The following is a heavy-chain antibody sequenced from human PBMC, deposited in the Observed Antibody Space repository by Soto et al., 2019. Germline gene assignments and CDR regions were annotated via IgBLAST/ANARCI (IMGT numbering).Heavy chain of an antibody. J-gene: IGHJ4*02. CDR1: GFTFSSYA. Sequence: GGSLRLSCAAPGFTFSSYAMTWVRQAPGKGLEWVSTISGNGGYTYYSDSVGGRFTISRDNSKKTLYLQMDSLRADDTAVFYCAEGKANTVFGVDTLFDYWGQGTQVTVSS. V-gene: IGHV3-23*01. CDR2: ISGNGGYT. CDR3: AEGKANTVFGVDTLFDY. D-gene: IGHD3-3*01.